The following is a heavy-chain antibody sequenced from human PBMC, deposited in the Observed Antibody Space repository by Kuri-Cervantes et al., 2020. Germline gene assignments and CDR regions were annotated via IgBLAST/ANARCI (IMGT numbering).Heavy chain of an antibody. CDR1: GGSISSYY. V-gene: IGHV4-59*12. J-gene: IGHJ4*02. CDR3: ARGGIVATINY. Sequence: GSLRLSCTVSGGSISSYYWSWIRQPPGKGLEWIGYIYYSGSTNYNPSLKSRVTISVDTSKNQFSLKLSSVTAADTAVYYCARGGIVATINYWGQGTLVTVSS. CDR2: IYYSGST. D-gene: IGHD5-12*01.